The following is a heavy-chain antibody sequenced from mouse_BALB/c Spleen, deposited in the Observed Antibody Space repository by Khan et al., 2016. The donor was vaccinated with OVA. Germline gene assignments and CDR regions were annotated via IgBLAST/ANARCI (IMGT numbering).Heavy chain of an antibody. D-gene: IGHD1-1*02. V-gene: IGHV3-2*02. CDR1: GYSITSDYA. Sequence: EVQLQESGPGLVKPSQSLSLTCTVTGYSITSDYAWNWIRQFPGNKLEWMGYISYSGDTAYNPSLKSRISITRDTSKNQFFLQLNSVTTEDTATSYCASMILYYYGGNFEGSYFDYWGQGTTLTGSS. J-gene: IGHJ2*01. CDR3: ASMILYYYGGNFEGSYFDY. CDR2: ISYSGDT.